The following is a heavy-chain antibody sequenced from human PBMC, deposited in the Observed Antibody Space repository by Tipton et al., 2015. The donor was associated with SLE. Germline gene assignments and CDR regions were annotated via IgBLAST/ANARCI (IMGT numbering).Heavy chain of an antibody. D-gene: IGHD6-19*01. CDR2: IYYIGST. Sequence: TLSLTCTVSGGSITGYYWSWIRQAPGKGLEWIGYIYYIGSTNYNPSLKSRVTISVDTSKNQFSLQLSSVTAADTAVYSCARGSGWPHWYFDLWGRGTLVTVSS. J-gene: IGHJ2*01. V-gene: IGHV4-59*08. CDR1: GGSITGYY. CDR3: ARGSGWPHWYFDL.